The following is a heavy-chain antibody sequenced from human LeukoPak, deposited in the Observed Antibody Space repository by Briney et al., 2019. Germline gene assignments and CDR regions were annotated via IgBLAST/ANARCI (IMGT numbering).Heavy chain of an antibody. CDR1: GFTFSDYY. J-gene: IGHJ6*03. CDR3: ARDRGFEQQLDGYYMDV. Sequence: PGGSLRLSCAASGFTFSDYYMSWIRQAPGEGLEWVSYISSSGSTIYYTDSVKGRFTISRDNAKNSLYLQMNSLRAEDTAVYYCARDRGFEQQLDGYYMDVWGKGTTVTVSS. D-gene: IGHD6-13*01. CDR2: ISSSGSTI. V-gene: IGHV3-11*01.